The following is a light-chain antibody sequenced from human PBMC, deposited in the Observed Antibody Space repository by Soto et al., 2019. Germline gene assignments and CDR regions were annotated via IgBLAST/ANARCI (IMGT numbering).Light chain of an antibody. CDR1: QSVLYSSNNKNY. CDR3: QQYYSTPFT. CDR2: WAS. J-gene: IGKJ3*01. Sequence: DIVMTQSPDSLAVSLGERATINCRSSQSVLYSSNNKNYFGWYQQKPGQPPKLPIYWASTRESGVPDRFSGSGSGTDFTLTISSLQAEDVAIYYCQQYYSTPFTFGPGTKVDIK. V-gene: IGKV4-1*01.